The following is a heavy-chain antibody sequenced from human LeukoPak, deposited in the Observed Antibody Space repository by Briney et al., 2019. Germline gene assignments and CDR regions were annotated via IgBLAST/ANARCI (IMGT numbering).Heavy chain of an antibody. D-gene: IGHD6-13*01. CDR1: GFTFSSYS. J-gene: IGHJ4*02. Sequence: GGSLRLSCAASGFTFSSYSMSWVRQTPGKGLEWVSSISSSSSNIYYADSVKGRFTISRDNAKNSLYLQMNSLRAEDTAVYYCALSYSRSWWGRWGQGTLVTVPS. CDR3: ALSYSRSWWGR. CDR2: ISSSSSNI. V-gene: IGHV3-21*01.